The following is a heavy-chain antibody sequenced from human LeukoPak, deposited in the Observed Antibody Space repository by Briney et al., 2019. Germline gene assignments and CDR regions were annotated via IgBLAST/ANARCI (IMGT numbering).Heavy chain of an antibody. CDR1: GFTFTTYT. CDR2: ISYDGSNK. Sequence: GGSLRLSCAASGFTFTTYTMHWVRQAPGKGLEWVAVISYDGSNKYYADSVKGRFTIARDNSKNTLYLQMSGLRTEDTAVYYCAERSGLAGEQQLSIYGMDVWGQGTTVTVSS. J-gene: IGHJ6*02. V-gene: IGHV3-30*18. CDR3: AERSGLAGEQQLSIYGMDV. D-gene: IGHD6-13*01.